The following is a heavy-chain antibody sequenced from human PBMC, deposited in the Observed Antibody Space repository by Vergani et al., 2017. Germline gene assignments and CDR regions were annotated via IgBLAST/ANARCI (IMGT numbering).Heavy chain of an antibody. V-gene: IGHV4-30-2*01. D-gene: IGHD3-22*01. J-gene: IGHJ4*02. Sequence: QLQLQESGSGLVKPSQTLSLTCAVSGGSISSGGYSGSWIRQPPGKGLEWIGYIYHSGSTYYNPSLKSRVTISVDRSKNQFSLKLSSVTAADTAVYYCARGHDSSGYYYDYWGQGTLVTVSS. CDR2: IYHSGST. CDR3: ARGHDSSGYYYDY. CDR1: GGSISSGGYS.